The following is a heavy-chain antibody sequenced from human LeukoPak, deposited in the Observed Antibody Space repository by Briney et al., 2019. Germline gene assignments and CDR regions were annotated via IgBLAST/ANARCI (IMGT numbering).Heavy chain of an antibody. D-gene: IGHD3-3*01. CDR3: ARETLDFWSGYFAY. CDR1: GLTFRNYA. CDR2: ISDRSDYI. Sequence: GGSLRLSCAASGLTFRNYAMSWVRQAPGKGLEWVSSISDRSDYIYYSDSVKGRFTISRDNAKNSLFLQMNSLRAEDTAVYYCARETLDFWSGYFAYWGQGTLVTVSS. V-gene: IGHV3-21*01. J-gene: IGHJ4*02.